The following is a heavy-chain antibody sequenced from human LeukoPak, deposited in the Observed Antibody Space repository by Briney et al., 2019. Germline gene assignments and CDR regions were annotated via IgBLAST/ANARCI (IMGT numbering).Heavy chain of an antibody. J-gene: IGHJ3*02. CDR3: ARDKISINAFDM. V-gene: IGHV4-4*07. CDR2: IYTSGST. D-gene: IGHD1-14*01. CDR1: GGSISSYY. Sequence: SETPSLTCTVSGGSISSYYWSWIRQPAGKGLEWIGRIYTSGSTNYNPSLKSRVTMSVDTSKNQFSLKLSSVTAADTAVYYCARDKISINAFDMWGQGTMVTVSS.